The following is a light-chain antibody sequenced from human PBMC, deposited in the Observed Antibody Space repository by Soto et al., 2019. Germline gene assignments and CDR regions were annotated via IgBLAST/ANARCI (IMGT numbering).Light chain of an antibody. Sequence: EIVMTQSPATLSVSPGERATLSCRASQSVSSNLAWYQQKPGQAPRLLIYGASTRATGIPARFSGSGSGTEFTLTLSSLQSEDFAVYYCQQYNNGPGTFGQGTKVEIK. J-gene: IGKJ1*01. CDR3: QQYNNGPGT. V-gene: IGKV3-15*01. CDR1: QSVSSN. CDR2: GAS.